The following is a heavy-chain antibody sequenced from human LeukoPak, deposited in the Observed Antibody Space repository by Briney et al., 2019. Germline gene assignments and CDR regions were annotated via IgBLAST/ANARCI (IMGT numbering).Heavy chain of an antibody. CDR2: INPSGGST. D-gene: IGHD3-10*01. V-gene: IGHV1-46*01. CDR1: GYTFTSYY. Sequence: ASVKVSCKASGYTFTSYYVHWVRQAPGQGLEWMGIINPSGGSTGYAQKFQGRVTMTRDMSTSTVYMELSSLRSEDTAVYYCASGFRWLGELRFDPWGQGTLVTVPS. CDR3: ASGFRWLGELRFDP. J-gene: IGHJ5*02.